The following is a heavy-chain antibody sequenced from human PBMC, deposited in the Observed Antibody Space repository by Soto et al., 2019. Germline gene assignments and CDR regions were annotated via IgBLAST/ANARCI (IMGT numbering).Heavy chain of an antibody. Sequence: ASVKVSCKASGYTFTSYAMHWVRQAPGQRLEWMGWINAGNGNTKYAQKLQGRVTMTTDTSTSTAYMELRSLRSDDTAVYYCARFVVAVARSSNWFDPWGQGTLVTVSS. V-gene: IGHV1-3*01. CDR3: ARFVVAVARSSNWFDP. D-gene: IGHD2-15*01. CDR2: INAGNGNT. CDR1: GYTFTSYA. J-gene: IGHJ5*02.